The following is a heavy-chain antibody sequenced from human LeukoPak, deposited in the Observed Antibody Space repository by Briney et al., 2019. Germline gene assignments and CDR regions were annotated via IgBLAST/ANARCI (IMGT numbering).Heavy chain of an antibody. Sequence: SETLSLTCTVSGGSISSSSYYWGWIRQPPGKGLEWIGSIYYSGSTYYNPSLKSRFTISVGTSKNQFSLRLSSVTAADTAVYYCATSDYSGAWFDPWGQGTLVTVSS. J-gene: IGHJ5*02. D-gene: IGHD2-15*01. CDR3: ATSDYSGAWFDP. V-gene: IGHV4-39*01. CDR1: GGSISSSSYY. CDR2: IYYSGST.